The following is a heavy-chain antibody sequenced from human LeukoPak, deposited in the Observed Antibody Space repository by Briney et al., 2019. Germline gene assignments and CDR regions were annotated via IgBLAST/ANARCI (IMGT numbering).Heavy chain of an antibody. V-gene: IGHV3-30-3*01. D-gene: IGHD2-2*01. Sequence: PGGSLRLSCAASGFTVSSNYMSWVRQAPGKGLEWVAVISYDGSNKYYADSVKGRFTISRDNSKNTLYPQMNSLRAEDTAVYYCARAGLVASSHHHDYWGQGTLVTVS. CDR1: GFTVSSNY. CDR3: ARAGLVASSHHHDY. CDR2: ISYDGSNK. J-gene: IGHJ4*02.